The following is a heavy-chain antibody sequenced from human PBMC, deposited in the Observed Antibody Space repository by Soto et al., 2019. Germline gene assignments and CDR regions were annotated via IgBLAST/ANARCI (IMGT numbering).Heavy chain of an antibody. CDR2: VYHSGST. J-gene: IGHJ4*02. D-gene: IGHD3-22*01. V-gene: IGHV4-38-2*02. CDR1: GYSSNSGYY. CDR3: ARDLVDYDTSGYTS. Sequence: SETLSLTCAVSGYSSNSGYYWAWIRQPPGKGLEWVGSVYHSGSTYYNPSLKSRVTITVDKSKNQFSMKLSSVTAEDTDVYYCARDLVDYDTSGYTSRGQGDIVAVYS.